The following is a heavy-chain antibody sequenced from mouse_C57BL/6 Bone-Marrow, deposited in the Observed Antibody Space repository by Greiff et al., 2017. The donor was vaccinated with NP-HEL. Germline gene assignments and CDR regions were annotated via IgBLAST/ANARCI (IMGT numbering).Heavy chain of an antibody. CDR2: INYDGSST. CDR3: AREGGLRRRTYAMDY. CDR1: GFTFSDYY. D-gene: IGHD2-4*01. J-gene: IGHJ4*01. V-gene: IGHV5-16*01. Sequence: EVHLVESEGGLVQPGSSMKLSCTASGFTFSDYYMAWVRQVPEKGLEWVANINYDGSSTYYLDSLKSRFIISRDNAKNILYLQMSSLKSEDTATYYCAREGGLRRRTYAMDYWGQGTSVTVSS.